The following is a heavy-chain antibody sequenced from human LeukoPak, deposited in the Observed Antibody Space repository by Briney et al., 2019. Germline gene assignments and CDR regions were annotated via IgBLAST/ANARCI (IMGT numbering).Heavy chain of an antibody. D-gene: IGHD3-10*01. V-gene: IGHV3-15*01. Sequence: GGSLRLSCAASGFTFSNAWMSWVRQAPGKGLEWVGRIKSKTDGGTTDYAAPVKGRFTISRDDSKNTLCLQMNSLKTEDTAVYYCWVYGSGSPDAFDIWGQGTMVTVSS. CDR2: IKSKTDGGTT. J-gene: IGHJ3*02. CDR3: WVYGSGSPDAFDI. CDR1: GFTFSNAW.